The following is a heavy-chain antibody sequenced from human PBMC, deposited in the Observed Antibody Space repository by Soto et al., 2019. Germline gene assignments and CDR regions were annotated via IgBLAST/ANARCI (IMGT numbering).Heavy chain of an antibody. CDR3: AREGVVVWGSYQYEFMGAFDI. V-gene: IGHV4-30-4*01. D-gene: IGHD3-16*02. Sequence: KPSETLSLTCTVSGGSISSGDYYWSWIRQPPGKGLEWIGYIYYSGSTYYNPSLKSRVTISVDTSKNQFSLKLSSVTAADTAGYYCAREGVVVWGSYQYEFMGAFDIWGQGTMVTVSS. J-gene: IGHJ3*02. CDR2: IYYSGST. CDR1: GGSISSGDYY.